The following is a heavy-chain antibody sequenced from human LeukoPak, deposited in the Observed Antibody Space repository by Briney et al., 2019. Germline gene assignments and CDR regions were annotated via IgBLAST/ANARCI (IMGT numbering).Heavy chain of an antibody. Sequence: GGSLRLSCVVSGFTFSAYGFHWVRQAPGKGLEWVSVTYSGGSTYYADSVKGRFTISRDNSKNTLYLQMNSLRAEDTAVYYCATKRGYNYGLDYWGQGTLVTVSS. V-gene: IGHV3-NL1*01. CDR3: ATKRGYNYGLDY. D-gene: IGHD5-18*01. CDR1: GFTFSAYG. CDR2: TYSGGST. J-gene: IGHJ4*02.